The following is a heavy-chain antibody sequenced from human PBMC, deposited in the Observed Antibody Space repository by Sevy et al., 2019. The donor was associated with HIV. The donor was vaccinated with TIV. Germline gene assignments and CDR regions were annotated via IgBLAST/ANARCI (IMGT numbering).Heavy chain of an antibody. D-gene: IGHD3-22*01. J-gene: IGHJ6*02. CDR1: GFTFSSYA. V-gene: IGHV3-23*01. CDR3: HGDYDSSQLASYYYYGMDV. Sequence: GGSLRLSCAASGFTFSSYAMSWVRQAPGKGLEWVSTIRGSGGSTYYADSVKGRFTISRDNSKNTLYLQMNSLRAEDTAVYYCHGDYDSSQLASYYYYGMDVSDQGTTVTVSS. CDR2: IRGSGGST.